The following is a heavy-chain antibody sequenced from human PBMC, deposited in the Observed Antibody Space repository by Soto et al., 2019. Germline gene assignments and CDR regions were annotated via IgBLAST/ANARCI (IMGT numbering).Heavy chain of an antibody. CDR1: GFTFSSYG. Sequence: QVQLVESGGGVVQPGRSLRLSCAASGFTFSSYGMHWVRQAPGKGLEWVAVISYDGSNKYYADSVKGRFTISRDNSKNTLYLQMNSLIAEDTAVYYSHLPLIFGPSMDVW. D-gene: IGHD3-3*01. V-gene: IGHV3-30*03. CDR2: ISYDGSNK. J-gene: IGHJ6*01. CDR3: HLPLIFGPSMDV.